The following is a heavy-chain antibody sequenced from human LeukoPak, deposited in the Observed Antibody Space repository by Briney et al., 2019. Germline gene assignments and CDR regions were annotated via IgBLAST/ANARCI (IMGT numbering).Heavy chain of an antibody. CDR1: GFTFSFYW. Sequence: GGSLRLSCAASGFTFSFYWMHWVRQGPGKGLVWVSRLNVDGSSADYADSVKGRFTMSRDNAKGKVFLEMRSLTVEDTAIYFCVRERIYYSDLAYKERENFDPWGRGTLVTVSS. V-gene: IGHV3-74*01. D-gene: IGHD1-1*01. CDR3: VRERIYYSDLAYKERENFDP. CDR2: LNVDGSSA. J-gene: IGHJ5*02.